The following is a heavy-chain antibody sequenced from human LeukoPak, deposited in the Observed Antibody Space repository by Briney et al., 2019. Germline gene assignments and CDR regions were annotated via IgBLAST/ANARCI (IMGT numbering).Heavy chain of an antibody. J-gene: IGHJ4*02. V-gene: IGHV4-34*01. Sequence: SETLSLTCAVYGGSFSGYYWSWIRQPPGKGLEWIGEINHSGSTNYNPSLKSRVSISVDTSKNQFSLKLNSVTAADTAVYYCAREYCSGGSCYVIFDYWGQGTPVTVSS. D-gene: IGHD2-15*01. CDR2: INHSGST. CDR1: GGSFSGYY. CDR3: AREYCSGGSCYVIFDY.